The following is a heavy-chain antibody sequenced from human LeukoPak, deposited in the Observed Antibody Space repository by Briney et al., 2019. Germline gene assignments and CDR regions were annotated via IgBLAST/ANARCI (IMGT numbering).Heavy chain of an antibody. CDR3: AKDAKAISVVAVGYKRPNWLDS. J-gene: IGHJ5*01. CDR1: GFMFSSYG. Sequence: GGSLRLSCAASGFMFSSYGMHWVRQAPGKGLEWVAFVRYDGSKTSYIDSVKGRFTISRDNSQVTLHLQMNSLRPEDTAVYFCAKDAKAISVVAVGYKRPNWLDSWGQGTLVTVSS. CDR2: VRYDGSKT. D-gene: IGHD6-19*01. V-gene: IGHV3-30*02.